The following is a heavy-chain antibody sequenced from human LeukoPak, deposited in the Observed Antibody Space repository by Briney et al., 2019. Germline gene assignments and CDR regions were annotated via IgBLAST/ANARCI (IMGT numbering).Heavy chain of an antibody. J-gene: IGHJ4*02. CDR2: IHHSGTT. Sequence: SETLSLTCAVSGDSISSHNRWTWVRQPPGKGLEWIGEIHHSGTTNYMSSLKSRVTMSVDKSANQFSLRLTSVTATDTAVYYCARVHPYSYGYGGLDYWGQGTLVTVSS. D-gene: IGHD5-18*01. CDR3: ARVHPYSYGYGGLDY. CDR1: GDSISSHNR. V-gene: IGHV4-4*02.